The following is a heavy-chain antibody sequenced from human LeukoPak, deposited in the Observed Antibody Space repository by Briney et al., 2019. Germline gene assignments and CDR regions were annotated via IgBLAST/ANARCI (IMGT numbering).Heavy chain of an antibody. CDR3: ASLYYYDSSGYYNDAFDI. Sequence: ASVKVSCKASGYTFTSYDINWVRQATGQGLEWMGWMSPNSGNTGYAQKFQGRVTMTRNTSISTAYMELSSLRSEDTAVYYCASLYYYDSSGYYNDAFDIWGQGTMVTVSS. J-gene: IGHJ3*02. V-gene: IGHV1-8*01. CDR1: GYTFTSYD. CDR2: MSPNSGNT. D-gene: IGHD3-22*01.